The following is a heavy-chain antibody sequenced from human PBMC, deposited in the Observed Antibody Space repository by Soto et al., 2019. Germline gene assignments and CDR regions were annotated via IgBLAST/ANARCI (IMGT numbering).Heavy chain of an antibody. CDR2: IYWDDDK. J-gene: IGHJ4*02. CDR3: AHRGYSGSWGYFDY. V-gene: IGHV2-5*02. CDR1: GFSLSTSGVG. D-gene: IGHD1-26*01. Sequence: QITLKESGPTLVKPTQTLTLTCTFSGFSLSTSGVGVGWIRQPPGKALEWLALIYWDDDKRYSPSLKSRLTITKDTSTNPVVLTLPNMDPVDTATYYCAHRGYSGSWGYFDYWGQGTLVTVSS.